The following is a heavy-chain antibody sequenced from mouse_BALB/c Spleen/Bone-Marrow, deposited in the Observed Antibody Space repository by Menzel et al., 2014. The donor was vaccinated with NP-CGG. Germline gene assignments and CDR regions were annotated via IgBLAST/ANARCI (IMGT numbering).Heavy chain of an antibody. CDR3: ARSYYGSSYYFDY. V-gene: IGHV1-82*01. CDR2: IYPGDGDT. D-gene: IGHD1-1*01. J-gene: IGHJ2*01. Sequence: QVQLQQSGPELVKPGASVKISCKASGYAFSSSWMNWVKQRPGQGLECIGRIYPGDGDTNYNGKFKGKATLTADKSSSTAYMQLSSLTSVDSAVYFCARSYYGSSYYFDYWGQGTTLTVSS. CDR1: GYAFSSSW.